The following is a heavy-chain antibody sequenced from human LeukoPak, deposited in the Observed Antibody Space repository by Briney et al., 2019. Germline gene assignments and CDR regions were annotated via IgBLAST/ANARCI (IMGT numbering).Heavy chain of an antibody. V-gene: IGHV1-3*01. CDR3: ARDRGGTGDFDY. CDR2: INVGNGDT. CDR1: GYTFSSYV. D-gene: IGHD1-1*01. Sequence: GSVKVSCKASGYTFSSYVIHWLRRAPGQRLEWMGWINVGNGDTKYSQKFQGRVTIARDTSASTAYMELSSLRSEDTAIYYCARDRGGTGDFDYWGQGTLVTVSS. J-gene: IGHJ4*02.